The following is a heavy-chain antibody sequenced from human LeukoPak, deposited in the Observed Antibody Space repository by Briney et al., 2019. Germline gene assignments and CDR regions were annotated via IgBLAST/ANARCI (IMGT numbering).Heavy chain of an antibody. J-gene: IGHJ2*01. Sequence: SETLSLTCTVSGGSIFSYYWNWIRQSPGKGLEWLGYIYSNGITNYRPSLRSRGTISIATSKNQFSLRLASVTAADTAMYYCARRAYFDSSGYSPTSGYFDLWGRGTLVTVSS. CDR1: GGSIFSYY. D-gene: IGHD3-22*01. CDR2: IYSNGIT. CDR3: ARRAYFDSSGYSPTSGYFDL. V-gene: IGHV4-4*08.